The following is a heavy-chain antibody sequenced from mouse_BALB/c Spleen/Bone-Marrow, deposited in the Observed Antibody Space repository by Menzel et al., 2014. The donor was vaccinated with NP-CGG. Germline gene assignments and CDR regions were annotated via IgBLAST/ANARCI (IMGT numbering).Heavy chain of an antibody. J-gene: IGHJ3*01. D-gene: IGHD3-3*01. CDR3: IRSAGTGFAY. Sequence: VKLMESGTELVKPGASVKLSCKASRYTFTSYYMFWVKQRPGQGLEWIGEINPSNGGTVFNEKFKSKVTLTVDKSSSTAYIQLSGLTSEDSAVYYCIRSAGTGFAYWGQGTLVTVS. CDR2: INPSNGGT. V-gene: IGHV1-53*01. CDR1: RYTFTSYY.